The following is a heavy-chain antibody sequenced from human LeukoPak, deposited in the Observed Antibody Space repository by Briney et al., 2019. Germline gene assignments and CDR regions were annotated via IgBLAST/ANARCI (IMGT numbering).Heavy chain of an antibody. D-gene: IGHD6-19*01. J-gene: IGHJ4*02. CDR1: GGSFSGYY. Sequence: LETLSLTCAVYGGSFSGYYWSWIRQPPGKGLVWIGEINHSGSTNYNPSLKSRVTISVDTSKNQFSLKLSSVTAADTAVYYCARGSVAVAGTGGFDYWGQGTLVTVSS. V-gene: IGHV4-34*01. CDR3: ARGSVAVAGTGGFDY. CDR2: INHSGST.